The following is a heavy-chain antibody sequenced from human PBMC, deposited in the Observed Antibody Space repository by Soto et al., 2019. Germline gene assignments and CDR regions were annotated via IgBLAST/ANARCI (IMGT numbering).Heavy chain of an antibody. CDR1: GFTVSANY. Sequence: GGSLRLSCAASGFTVSANYMSWVRQAPGKGLEWVSIIYNGGSTNTADSVKGRFTISRDNSKNTLYLQMNSLRAEDTAVYYCARVRGKMEIDYWGQGTLVTVSS. V-gene: IGHV3-66*01. J-gene: IGHJ4*02. D-gene: IGHD3-3*01. CDR3: ARVRGKMEIDY. CDR2: IYNGGST.